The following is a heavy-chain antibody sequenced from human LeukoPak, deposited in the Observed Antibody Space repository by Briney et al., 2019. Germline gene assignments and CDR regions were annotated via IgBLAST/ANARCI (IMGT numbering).Heavy chain of an antibody. CDR2: IYTSGST. V-gene: IGHV4-61*02. D-gene: IGHD4-11*01. CDR1: GGSISSGSYY. CDR3: ARAYSNFPFDY. J-gene: IGHJ4*02. Sequence: SQTLSLTCTVSGGSISSGSYYWSWIRQPARKGLEWIGRIYTSGSTNYNPSLKSRVTISVDTSKNQFSLKLSTVTAADTAVYYCARAYSNFPFDYWGQGTLVTVSS.